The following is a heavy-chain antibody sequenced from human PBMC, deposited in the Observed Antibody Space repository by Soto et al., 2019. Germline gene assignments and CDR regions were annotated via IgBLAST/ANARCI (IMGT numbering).Heavy chain of an antibody. V-gene: IGHV4-30-4*08. D-gene: IGHD5-12*01. CDR2: IFYTGST. Sequence: PSETLSPTGSVFGATINSGDYVWSWIRQPPGKGREWGGSIFYTGSTYYSPSLKSRASMSMDTCKTLFSLRLRSLTAADTAVYFCARVKATLYRHYYFDYGGKGPPVTVS. CDR1: GATINSGDYV. J-gene: IGHJ4*02. CDR3: ARVKATLYRHYYFDY.